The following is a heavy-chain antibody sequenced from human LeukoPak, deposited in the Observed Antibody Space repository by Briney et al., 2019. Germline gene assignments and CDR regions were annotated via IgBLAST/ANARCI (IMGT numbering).Heavy chain of an antibody. V-gene: IGHV4-4*02. J-gene: IGHJ4*02. CDR2: IHESGST. Sequence: SETLSLTCAVSGVSMSSNNWWSWVRQPPGKGLEWIGEIHESGSTNYNPSLKSRVTISVGKSKDQFSLKLSSVTAADTAVYYCARHEGFSQKDWGQGTRVTVS. CDR3: ARHEGFSQKD. CDR1: GVSMSSNNW.